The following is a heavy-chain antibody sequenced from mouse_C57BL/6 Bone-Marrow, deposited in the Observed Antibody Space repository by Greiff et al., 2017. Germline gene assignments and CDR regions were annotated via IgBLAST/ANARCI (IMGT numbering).Heavy chain of an antibody. CDR3: ARRGTWAMYY. Sequence: EVMLVESGGDLVKPGGSLKLSCAASGFTFSSYGMSWVRQTPDKRLEWVATISSGGSYTYYPDSVKGRFTISRDNAKNTLYLQMSSLKSEDTAMYYCARRGTWAMYYWGQGTSVTGSS. CDR1: GFTFSSYG. V-gene: IGHV5-6*02. CDR2: ISSGGSYT. D-gene: IGHD3-3*01. J-gene: IGHJ4*01.